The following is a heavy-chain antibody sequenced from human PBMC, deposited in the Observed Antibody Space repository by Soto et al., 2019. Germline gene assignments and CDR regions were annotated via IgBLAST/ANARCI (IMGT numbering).Heavy chain of an antibody. V-gene: IGHV3-30*18. CDR1: GFTFSSYG. CDR3: AKDQDSMVRRVIGRYGFFYTQPFDY. J-gene: IGHJ4*02. Sequence: QVQLVESGGGVVQPGRSLRVSCAASGFTFSSYGLHWVRQAPGKGLEWVAVISYDGGNKVYADSVKGRFTISRDNSKNTLYLQMNSLRAEDTAVYYCAKDQDSMVRRVIGRYGFFYTQPFDYWGQGTLVTVSS. D-gene: IGHD3-10*01. CDR2: ISYDGGNK.